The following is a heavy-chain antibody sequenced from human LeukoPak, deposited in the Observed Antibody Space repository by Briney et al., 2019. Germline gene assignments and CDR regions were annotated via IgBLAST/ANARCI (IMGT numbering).Heavy chain of an antibody. CDR1: GFTFSNYG. J-gene: IGHJ4*02. CDR2: ISYDGSNK. D-gene: IGHD5-24*01. V-gene: IGHV3-30*18. CDR3: AKGREMSITPYDY. Sequence: GGSLRLSCAASGFTFSNYGMHWVRQAPGKGLEWVAVISYDGSNKYYADSVRGRFTISRDNSKNTLYLQMDSLKTEDTAMYYCAKGREMSITPYDYWGQGTLVTVSS.